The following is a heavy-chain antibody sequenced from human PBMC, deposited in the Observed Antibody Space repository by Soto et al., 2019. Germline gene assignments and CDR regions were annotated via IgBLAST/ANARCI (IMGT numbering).Heavy chain of an antibody. D-gene: IGHD1-7*01. Sequence: TGESLKISCKGPGYSFTSYWIGWVRQMPGKGLEWMGIIYPGDSDTRYSPSFQGQVTISADKSISTAYLQWSSLKASDTAMYYCARLIRLELRGLHWFDPWGQGTLVTVSS. CDR3: ARLIRLELRGLHWFDP. J-gene: IGHJ5*02. V-gene: IGHV5-51*01. CDR2: IYPGDSDT. CDR1: GYSFTSYW.